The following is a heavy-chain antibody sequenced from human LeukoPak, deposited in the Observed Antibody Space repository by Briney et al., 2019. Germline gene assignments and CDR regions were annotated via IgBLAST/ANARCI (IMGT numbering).Heavy chain of an antibody. Sequence: SETLSLTCTVSGGSMSSYYWSWIRQPAGKGLEWIGNIDSRGRTDHNPSLKSRVTISVDTSKNQFSLKLSSVTAADTAVYYCARAGRHKMRRCMLADCAFDIWGQGTMVTVSS. CDR1: GGSMSSYY. CDR2: IDSRGRT. J-gene: IGHJ3*02. V-gene: IGHV4-4*07. CDR3: ARAGRHKMRRCMLADCAFDI. D-gene: IGHD2-8*01.